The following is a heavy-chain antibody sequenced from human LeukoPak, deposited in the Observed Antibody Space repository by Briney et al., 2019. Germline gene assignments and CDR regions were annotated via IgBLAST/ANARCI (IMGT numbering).Heavy chain of an antibody. CDR3: ARVGYHSSGLDY. CDR2: ISSSSSYI. Sequence: GGSLRLSCAASGFTFSSYSMNWVRQAPGKGLEWVSFISSSSSYIYYADSVKGRFTISRDNAKNSLYLQMNSLRAEDTAVYYCARVGYHSSGLDYWGQGTLVTVSS. CDR1: GFTFSSYS. D-gene: IGHD3-22*01. V-gene: IGHV3-21*01. J-gene: IGHJ4*02.